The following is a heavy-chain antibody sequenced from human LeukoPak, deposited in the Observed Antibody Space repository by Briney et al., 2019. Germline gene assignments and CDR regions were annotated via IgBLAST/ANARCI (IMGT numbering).Heavy chain of an antibody. Sequence: GGSLRLSCAASGFTFSSYEMNWVRQAPGKGLEWVANIKTDGSETYYVDSVKGRFTISRDNAKNSVYLQMNSLRAEDTAIYYCARTGKFDSWGQGTLVTVSA. CDR1: GFTFSSYE. J-gene: IGHJ5*01. CDR3: ARTGKFDS. V-gene: IGHV3-7*05. CDR2: IKTDGSET.